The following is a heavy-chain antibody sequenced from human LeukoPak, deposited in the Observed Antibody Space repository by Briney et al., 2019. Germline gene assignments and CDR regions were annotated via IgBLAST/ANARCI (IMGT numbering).Heavy chain of an antibody. CDR1: GGSISSGDYY. D-gene: IGHD3-22*01. J-gene: IGHJ5*02. Sequence: SETLSLTCTVSGGSISSGDYYWSWIRQPPGKDLEWIGYIYYSGSTYYNPSLKSRVTISVDTSKNQFSLKLSSVTAADTAVYYCARVLKYYDNLFDPWGQGTLVTVSS. CDR2: IYYSGST. CDR3: ARVLKYYDNLFDP. V-gene: IGHV4-30-4*08.